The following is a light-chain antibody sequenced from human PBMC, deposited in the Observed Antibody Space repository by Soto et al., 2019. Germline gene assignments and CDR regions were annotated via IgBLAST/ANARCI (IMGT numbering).Light chain of an antibody. V-gene: IGKV3-15*01. CDR3: QQSGT. Sequence: EIVMTQSPATLSVSPGERATLSCRASQSVSSNIAWYQQKPGQAPRLLIYGASTRATGIPARFSGSWSGTEFTLTISSLQSEDFAVYYCQQSGTFGQGTKVEIK. CDR1: QSVSSN. J-gene: IGKJ1*01. CDR2: GAS.